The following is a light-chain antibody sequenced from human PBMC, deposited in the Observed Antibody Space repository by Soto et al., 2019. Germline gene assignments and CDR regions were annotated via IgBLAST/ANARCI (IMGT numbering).Light chain of an antibody. CDR1: SSDIGSYDY. J-gene: IGLJ1*01. CDR2: EVH. Sequence: QSVLTQPTSVSGSPGQSITISCTGTSSDIGSYDYVSWYQQHPGKAPKLLIHEVHNRSPGISVRFSASKSGRTASLTISGLPAEDEADYYCTSFTANRLYLFGTGTKVTVL. V-gene: IGLV2-14*01. CDR3: TSFTANRLYL.